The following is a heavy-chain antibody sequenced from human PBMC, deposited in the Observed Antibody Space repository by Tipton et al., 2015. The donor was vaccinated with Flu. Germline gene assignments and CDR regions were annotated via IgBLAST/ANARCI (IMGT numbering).Heavy chain of an antibody. CDR2: IYSSGDT. CDR3: AKGHDYSGYLNWFDP. J-gene: IGHJ5*02. V-gene: IGHV4-61*02. D-gene: IGHD3-22*01. Sequence: TLSLTCSVSGVSVSTGSYYWNWMRQPAGKGLEWIGRIYSSGDTNYNPSFQSRVTISIDRSKNQFSLRLNSVTAADTAVYYCAKGHDYSGYLNWFDPWGQGALVTVSS. CDR1: GVSVSTGSYY.